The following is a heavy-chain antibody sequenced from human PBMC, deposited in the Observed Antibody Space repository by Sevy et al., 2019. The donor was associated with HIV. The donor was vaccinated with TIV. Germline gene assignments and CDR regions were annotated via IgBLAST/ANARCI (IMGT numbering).Heavy chain of an antibody. CDR3: ATTKDYYDSSGSPFDY. CDR1: GYTLSELS. J-gene: IGHJ4*02. V-gene: IGHV1-24*01. Sequence: ASVKVSCMVSGYTLSELSMHWVRQAPGKGLEWMGSFDPEDDETIYSQKFQGRVTMTEDTSTDTAYMELNNLRSEDTAVYYCATTKDYYDSSGSPFDYWGQGTLVTGSS. D-gene: IGHD3-22*01. CDR2: FDPEDDET.